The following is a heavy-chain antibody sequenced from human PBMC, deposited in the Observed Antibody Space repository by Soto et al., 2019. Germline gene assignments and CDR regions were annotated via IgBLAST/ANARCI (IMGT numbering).Heavy chain of an antibody. J-gene: IGHJ4*02. CDR1: GGSISSSSYY. CDR3: TRMEGARHLDY. D-gene: IGHD1-26*01. V-gene: IGHV4-39*01. CDR2: IYYSGST. Sequence: QLQLQESGPGLVKPSETLSLTCTVSGGSISSSSYYWGWIRQPPGKGLEWIGSIYYSGSTYYNPSLKSRVTISVATSMNQCALKLSSVTAAATSVYCCTRMEGARHLDYCGQGTLVTVSS.